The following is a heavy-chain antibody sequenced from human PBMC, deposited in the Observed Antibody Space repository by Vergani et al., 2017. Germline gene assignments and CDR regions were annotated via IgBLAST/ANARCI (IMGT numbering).Heavy chain of an antibody. CDR3: RGDMDV. CDR2: ISNDGRHT. Sequence: QVNLVGSGGGVVQPGRSLRLSCATYGCIFQNYTMHWVRQAPGKGLEWVALISNDGRHTYYADSVRGRFSISRDNSKNTLYLQMNSLRTEDTANYYCRGDMDVWGKGTTVTVSS. V-gene: IGHV3-30*04. CDR1: GCIFQNYT. J-gene: IGHJ6*03.